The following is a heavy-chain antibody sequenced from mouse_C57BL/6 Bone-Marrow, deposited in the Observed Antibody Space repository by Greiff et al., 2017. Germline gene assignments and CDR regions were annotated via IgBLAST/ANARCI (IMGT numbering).Heavy chain of an antibody. D-gene: IGHD3-2*02. CDR3: ARDTDSSGYVGWFAY. CDR1: GFTFSDYY. V-gene: IGHV5-16*01. J-gene: IGHJ3*01. Sequence: EVQRVESEGGLVQPGSSMKLSCTASGFTFSDYYMAWVRQVPEKGLEWVANINYDGSSTYYLDSLKSRFIISSDNAKNILYLQMSSLKSEDTATYYCARDTDSSGYVGWFAYWGQGTLVTVSA. CDR2: INYDGSST.